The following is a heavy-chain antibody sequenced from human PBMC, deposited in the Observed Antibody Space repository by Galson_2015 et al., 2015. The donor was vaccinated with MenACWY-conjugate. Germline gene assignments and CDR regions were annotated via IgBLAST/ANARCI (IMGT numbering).Heavy chain of an antibody. CDR1: GFTFSSYS. CDR2: ISSSSSTI. J-gene: IGHJ4*02. CDR3: ARDAPGITMVPHEAIDY. D-gene: IGHD3-10*01. Sequence: SLRLSCAASGFTFSSYSMNWVRQAPGKGLEWVSYISSSSSTIYYADSVKGRFTISRDNAKNSLYLQMNSLRDEDTAVYYCARDAPGITMVPHEAIDYWGQGTLVTVSS. V-gene: IGHV3-48*02.